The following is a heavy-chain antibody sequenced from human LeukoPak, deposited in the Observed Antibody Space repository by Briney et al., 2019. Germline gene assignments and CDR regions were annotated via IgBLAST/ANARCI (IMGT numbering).Heavy chain of an antibody. V-gene: IGHV4-4*02. D-gene: IGHD5-24*01. J-gene: IGHJ6*03. CDR2: IYNIGDT. Sequence: SETLSLTCAVSLGSISSNNWWNGVRQSPEKGREGSGEIYNIGDTNYNPSPKRRNTISVEKSKNQFSLKVRSVTAADTAVYSCARGAATGYNYQYFYYMDVWGKGTTVSVSS. CDR1: LGSISSNNW. CDR3: ARGAATGYNYQYFYYMDV.